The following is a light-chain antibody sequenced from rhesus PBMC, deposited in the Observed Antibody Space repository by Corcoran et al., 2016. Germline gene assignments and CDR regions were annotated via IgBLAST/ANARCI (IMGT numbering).Light chain of an antibody. CDR2: GAS. CDR1: QSVSSS. CDR3: LQHSNWPYS. V-gene: IGKV3-24*01. J-gene: IGKJ2*01. Sequence: EIVMTQSPATLSLSPGERATLSCRASQSVSSSLARYQQKPGPAPRLLIYGASSRATGIPDRFSGSGSGTDFTLTISGLEPEDVAVYYCLQHSNWPYSFGQGTKVEIK.